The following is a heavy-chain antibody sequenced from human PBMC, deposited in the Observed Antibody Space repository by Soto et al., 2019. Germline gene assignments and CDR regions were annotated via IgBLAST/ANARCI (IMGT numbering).Heavy chain of an antibody. J-gene: IGHJ4*02. CDR1: GFTFSSYA. CDR2: ISGSGGST. V-gene: IGHV3-23*01. D-gene: IGHD2-21*01. CDR3: ASHLANCGVTNDVDF. Sequence: GGSLRLSCAASGFTFSSYAMSWVRQAPGKGLEWVSAISGSGGSTYYADSVKGRFTISRDNSKNTLYLQMNSLRAEDTAVYYSASHLANCGVTNDVDFWGQGTLVTVSS.